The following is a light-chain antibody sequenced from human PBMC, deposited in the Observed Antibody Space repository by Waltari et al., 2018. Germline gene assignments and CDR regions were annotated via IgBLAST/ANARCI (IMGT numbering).Light chain of an antibody. Sequence: SALTHPASVSGSTGQSITIPRTDNTLAGGGYNSVTWYQQHPGKVPKLMIYDVSRRPSGISNRCSGSKSGKTASLTISGLQAEDEADYYCASYTRSTFTWVFGGGTKLTVL. J-gene: IGLJ3*02. CDR3: ASYTRSTFTWV. V-gene: IGLV2-14*03. CDR1: TLAGGGYNS. CDR2: DVS.